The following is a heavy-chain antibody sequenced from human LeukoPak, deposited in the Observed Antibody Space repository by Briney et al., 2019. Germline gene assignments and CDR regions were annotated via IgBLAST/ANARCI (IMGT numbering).Heavy chain of an antibody. D-gene: IGHD4-17*01. CDR2: IYYSGST. J-gene: IGHJ6*03. Sequence: PSETLSLTCTVSGGSISSYYWSWIRQPPGKGLEWIGYIYYSGSTNYNPSLKSRVTISVDTSKNQFSLKLSSVTAADTAVYYCARSWIPTVTTGFYYYYYYMDVWGKGTTVTVSS. CDR3: ARSWIPTVTTGFYYYYYYMDV. CDR1: GGSISSYY. V-gene: IGHV4-59*01.